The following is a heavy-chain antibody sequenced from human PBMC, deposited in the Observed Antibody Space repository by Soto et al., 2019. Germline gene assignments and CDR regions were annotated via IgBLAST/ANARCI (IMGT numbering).Heavy chain of an antibody. CDR1: GFTFSSYG. D-gene: IGHD3-9*01. CDR2: IWYDGSNK. V-gene: IGHV3-33*01. J-gene: IGHJ6*02. Sequence: GGSLRLSCAASGFTFSSYGMHWVRQAPGKGLEWVAVIWYDGSNKYYADSVKGRFTISRDNSKNTLYLQMNSLRAEDTAVYYCARDLFSRTIFLYGMDVWGQGTTVTVSS. CDR3: ARDLFSRTIFLYGMDV.